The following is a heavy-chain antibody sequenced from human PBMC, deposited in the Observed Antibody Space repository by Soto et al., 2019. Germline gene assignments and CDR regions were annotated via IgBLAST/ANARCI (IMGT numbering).Heavy chain of an antibody. CDR1: GGSINTFY. CDR2: IFSSGST. J-gene: IGHJ3*02. CDR3: ARESDFWDDAYMRTFDI. D-gene: IGHD3-3*01. Sequence: QVRLQESGPGLLKPSETLSLTCTVSGGSINTFYWSWVRQPAGKGLEWIGRIFSSGSTSFNHSLERRVAMSVDTSKNHFSLNRTSVTAADTAVYYCARESDFWDDAYMRTFDIWGQGTKVTVSS. V-gene: IGHV4-4*07.